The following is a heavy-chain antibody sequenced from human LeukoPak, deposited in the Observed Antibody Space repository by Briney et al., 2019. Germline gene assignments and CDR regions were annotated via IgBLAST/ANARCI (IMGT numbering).Heavy chain of an antibody. J-gene: IGHJ6*03. D-gene: IGHD7-27*01. V-gene: IGHV3-23*01. CDR2: ISGSGGST. CDR1: GFTFSSYA. Sequence: GGSLRLSCAASGFTFSSYAMSWVRQAPGKGLEWVSAISGSGGSTYYADSVKGRFTISRDNAKNSLYLQMNSLRAEDTAVYYCAILPTPGYYYYMDVWGKGTTVTVSS. CDR3: AILPTPGYYYYMDV.